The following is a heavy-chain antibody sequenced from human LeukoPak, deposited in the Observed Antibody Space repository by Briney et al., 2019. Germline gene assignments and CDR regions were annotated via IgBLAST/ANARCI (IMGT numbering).Heavy chain of an antibody. CDR1: GYSFTSYW. CDR3: ARRNGYSGYDYFDY. Sequence: GESLKISCKGSGYSFTSYWIGWVRQMPGRGMEWMGIIYPGDSDTRYSPSFQGQVTISADKSISTAYLQWSSLKASDAAMYYCARRNGYSGYDYFDYWGQGTLVTVSS. J-gene: IGHJ4*02. D-gene: IGHD5-12*01. CDR2: IYPGDSDT. V-gene: IGHV5-51*01.